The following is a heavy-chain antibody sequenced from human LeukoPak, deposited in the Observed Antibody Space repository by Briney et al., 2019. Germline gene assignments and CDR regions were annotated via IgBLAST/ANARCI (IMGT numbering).Heavy chain of an antibody. Sequence: SETLSLTCTVSGGSISSSSYYWGWIRQPPGKGLEWIGSFYYSGSTYYNPSLKSRVTISVDTSKNQFSLKLSSVTAADTAVYYCARLTEVVDYWGQGTLVTVSS. D-gene: IGHD1-20*01. J-gene: IGHJ4*02. CDR3: ARLTEVVDY. V-gene: IGHV4-39*01. CDR1: GGSISSSSYY. CDR2: FYYSGST.